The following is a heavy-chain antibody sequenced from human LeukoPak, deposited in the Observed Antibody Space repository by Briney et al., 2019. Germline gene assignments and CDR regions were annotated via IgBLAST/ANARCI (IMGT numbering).Heavy chain of an antibody. CDR1: GFTFSTYA. V-gene: IGHV3-30*04. CDR2: ISYDGTNK. CDR3: AKDDGRSSSWDFDY. D-gene: IGHD6-13*01. Sequence: PGGSLRLSCVVSGFTFSTYAMHWVRQAPGKGLEWVAVISYDGTNKYYADAVKGRFTISRDNSKNTLYLQMNSLRAEDTAVYYCAKDDGRSSSWDFDYWGQGTLVTVSS. J-gene: IGHJ4*02.